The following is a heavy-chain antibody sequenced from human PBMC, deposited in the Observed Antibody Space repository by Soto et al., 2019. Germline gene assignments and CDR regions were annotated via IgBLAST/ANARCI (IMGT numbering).Heavy chain of an antibody. CDR3: AKHSTPMTTVPLIDF. J-gene: IGHJ4*02. D-gene: IGHD4-17*01. V-gene: IGHV3-23*01. CDR1: GFTFSSYA. CDR2: ITGSGGSS. Sequence: GGSLRLSCAASGFTFSSYAVSWVRQAPGKGLEWASGITGSGGSSYYADSVKGRFTVSRDNSENTLYLQMNSLRAEDTAVYYCAKHSTPMTTVPLIDFWGQGTLVTVSS.